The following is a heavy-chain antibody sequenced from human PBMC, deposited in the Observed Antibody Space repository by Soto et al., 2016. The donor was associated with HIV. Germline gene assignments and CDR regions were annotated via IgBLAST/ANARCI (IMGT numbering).Heavy chain of an antibody. Sequence: QVQLIQSGVEVKKPGASVRVSCQASGYTFTTFYIHWVRQAPGQGLEWMGWIAPNSGGSKSARTFQDRVAMTRDTSNATVYMELRSLTTADTATYYCVRDEGGARGFHPWGQGTLVIVSS. CDR1: GYTFTTFY. V-gene: IGHV1-2*02. D-gene: IGHD3-16*01. CDR2: IAPNSGGS. CDR3: VRDEGGARGFHP. J-gene: IGHJ5*02.